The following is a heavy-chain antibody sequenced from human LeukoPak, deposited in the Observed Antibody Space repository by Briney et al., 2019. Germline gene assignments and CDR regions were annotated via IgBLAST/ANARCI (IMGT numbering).Heavy chain of an antibody. Sequence: GGSLRLSCAASGYTFSWHAVHWVRQAPGKGLEWVAQIWSGGNNEYYADSVKGRFIISRDDSKNTAYLQINSVRVDDTAVYFCARDGHNICPYGFYCWGQGTLVSVSS. J-gene: IGHJ4*02. CDR1: GYTFSWHA. CDR3: ARDGHNICPYGFYC. V-gene: IGHV3-33*01. CDR2: IWSGGNNE. D-gene: IGHD2-2*01.